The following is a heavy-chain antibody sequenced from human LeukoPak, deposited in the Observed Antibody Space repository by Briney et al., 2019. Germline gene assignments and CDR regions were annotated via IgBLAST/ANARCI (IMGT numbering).Heavy chain of an antibody. V-gene: IGHV3-7*01. CDR3: ARVSGSGSFLQFYFDY. CDR2: IKQDGGEK. Sequence: QTGGSLRLSCAASGFTFSSYWMSWVRQAPGKGLERVANIKQDGGEKYYVDSVKGRFTISRDNAKNSLYLQMNSLGAEDTAVYYCARVSGSGSFLQFYFDYWGRGTLVTVSS. CDR1: GFTFSSYW. D-gene: IGHD3-10*01. J-gene: IGHJ4*02.